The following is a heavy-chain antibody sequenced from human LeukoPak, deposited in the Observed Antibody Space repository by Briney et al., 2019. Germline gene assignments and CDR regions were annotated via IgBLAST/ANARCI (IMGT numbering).Heavy chain of an antibody. CDR2: ISYYGSNK. V-gene: IGHV3-30-3*01. J-gene: IGHJ6*02. D-gene: IGHD2-15*01. Sequence: PGGALRLSCAASGFTFSSYAMHWVRQAPGKGLEWVAVISYYGSNKYYADSVKGRFTISRDNSKNTLYLQMNSLRAEDTAVYYCATGYCSGGSCYSAYYYGMDVWGQGTTVTVSS. CDR1: GFTFSSYA. CDR3: ATGYCSGGSCYSAYYYGMDV.